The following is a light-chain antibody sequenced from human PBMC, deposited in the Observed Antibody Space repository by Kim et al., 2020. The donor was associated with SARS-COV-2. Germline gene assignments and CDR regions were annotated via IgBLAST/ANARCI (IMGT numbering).Light chain of an antibody. CDR1: TGTIASRF. CDR3: QSSDSNSNWV. CDR2: EDD. Sequence: NFMLTQPHSVSESPGKTITISCTRSTGTIASRFVQWYQQRPGSAPTTVIYEDDRRPSGVPVRFSGSLDSSSNSASLTISGLKSEDEADYYCQSSDSNSNWVFGGGTKVTVL. V-gene: IGLV6-57*04. J-gene: IGLJ3*02.